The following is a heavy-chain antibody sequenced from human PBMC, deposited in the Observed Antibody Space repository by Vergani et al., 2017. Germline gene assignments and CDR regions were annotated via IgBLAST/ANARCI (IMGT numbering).Heavy chain of an antibody. V-gene: IGHV3-7*01. Sequence: EVHLVESGGGVVQPGGSLRLSCAASGFTFGDYYMAWIRLAPGKGLDWVASIRRDGTETFYVDSVKGRFTISRDNAKTTLYLQMNSLRDEDRGVYYCARISGGSAPYLHDWGKGTLVTVAS. CDR1: GFTFGDYY. CDR3: ARISGGSAPYLHD. CDR2: IRRDGTET. J-gene: IGHJ1*01. D-gene: IGHD2-15*01.